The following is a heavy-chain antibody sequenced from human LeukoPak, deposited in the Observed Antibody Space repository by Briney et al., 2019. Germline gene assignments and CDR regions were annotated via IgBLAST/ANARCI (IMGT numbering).Heavy chain of an antibody. V-gene: IGHV3-7*01. J-gene: IGHJ4*02. Sequence: PGGSLRLSCAASGLTFSTYWMSWVRQTPGKGLEWVANIKQDGSEKYYVDSVKGRFTISRDNAKNSLYLQMNSVRAEDTAVYYCAKDLYQLPEGHWGQGTLVTVSS. CDR1: GLTFSTYW. CDR3: AKDLYQLPEGH. CDR2: IKQDGSEK. D-gene: IGHD2-2*01.